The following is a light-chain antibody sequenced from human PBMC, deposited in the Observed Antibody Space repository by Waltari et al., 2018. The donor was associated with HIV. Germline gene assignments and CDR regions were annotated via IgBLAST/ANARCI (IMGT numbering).Light chain of an antibody. Sequence: TQMTQSPSSLSASIGDRVTITCQASQAITKYLNWYIQKPGKAPKLLIYDASRLEPGVPSRFSGSGSGAEFSFTISSLQPEDIGTYYCQQYDNLPYSFGQGTKVDIK. CDR1: QAITKY. V-gene: IGKV1-33*01. CDR3: QQYDNLPYS. CDR2: DAS. J-gene: IGKJ2*03.